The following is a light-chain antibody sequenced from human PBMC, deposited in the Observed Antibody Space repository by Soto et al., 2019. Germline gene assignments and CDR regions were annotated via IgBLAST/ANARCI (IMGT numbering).Light chain of an antibody. CDR3: SSYAGSNIYV. CDR1: NSDVGNYNY. V-gene: IGLV2-8*01. J-gene: IGLJ1*01. CDR2: DVS. Sequence: SALTKPPSASGSPGQSVTISCPRTNSDVGNYNYVSWYQQHPGKAPKLMIYDVSNRPSGVSNRFSGSKSGNTASLTVSGLQAEDEADYYCSSYAGSNIYVFGTGTKVTVL.